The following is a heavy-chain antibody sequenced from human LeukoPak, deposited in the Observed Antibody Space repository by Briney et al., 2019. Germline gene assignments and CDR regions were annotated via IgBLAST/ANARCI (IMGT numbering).Heavy chain of an antibody. D-gene: IGHD6-13*01. CDR2: IYYRGST. CDR1: GGSISTYS. CDR3: ARFVAAAGTYYAFDI. Sequence: SETLSLTCTVSGGSISTYSWSWIRQPPGKGLEWIGYIYYRGSTNYNPSLKSRVTISVDTSKNQFSLKLSSVAAADTAVYYCARFVAAAGTYYAFDIWGQGTMVTVSS. J-gene: IGHJ3*02. V-gene: IGHV4-59*01.